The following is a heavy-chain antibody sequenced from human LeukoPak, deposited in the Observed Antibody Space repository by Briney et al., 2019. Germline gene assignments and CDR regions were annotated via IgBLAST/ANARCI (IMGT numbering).Heavy chain of an antibody. V-gene: IGHV3-23*01. Sequence: GGSLRLSCAASGFTFSSYAMSWVRQAPGKGLEWVSAISGSGGSTYYADSVKGRFTISRDNSKNTLYLQMNSLRAEDTAVYYCARGRRGYDFWSGTMDYWGQGTLVTVSS. CDR1: GFTFSSYA. J-gene: IGHJ4*02. CDR2: ISGSGGST. CDR3: ARGRRGYDFWSGTMDY. D-gene: IGHD3-3*01.